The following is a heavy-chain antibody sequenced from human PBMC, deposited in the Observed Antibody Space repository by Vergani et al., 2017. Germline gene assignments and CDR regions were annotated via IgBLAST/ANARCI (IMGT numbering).Heavy chain of an antibody. CDR2: INWNGGST. J-gene: IGHJ4*02. CDR1: GFTFDDYG. CDR3: ARERNAYYDFWSGYYTQYYFDY. Sequence: VQMVESGGGVVQPGRSLRLSCAASGFTFDDYGMSWVRQAPGKGLEWVSGINWNGGSTGYADSVKGRFTISRDNAKNSLYLQMNSLRAEDTALYYCARERNAYYDFWSGYYTQYYFDYWGQGTLVTVSS. D-gene: IGHD3-3*01. V-gene: IGHV3-20*04.